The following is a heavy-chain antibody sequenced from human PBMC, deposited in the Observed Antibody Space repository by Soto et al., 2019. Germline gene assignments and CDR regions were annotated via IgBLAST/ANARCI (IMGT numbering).Heavy chain of an antibody. CDR3: ARSSKKAAMVRGGDYYYGMDV. Sequence: QVQLVQSGAEVKKPGSPVKVSCKASGGTFSSYAISWVRQAPGQGLEWMGGIIPIFGTANYAQKFQGRVTITADKSTSTAYMELSSLRSEDTAVYYCARSSKKAAMVRGGDYYYGMDVWGQGTTVTVSS. J-gene: IGHJ6*02. CDR2: IIPIFGTA. CDR1: GGTFSSYA. V-gene: IGHV1-69*06. D-gene: IGHD5-18*01.